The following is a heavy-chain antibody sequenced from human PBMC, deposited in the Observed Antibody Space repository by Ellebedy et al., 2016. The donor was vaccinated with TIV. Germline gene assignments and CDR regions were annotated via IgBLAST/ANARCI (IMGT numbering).Heavy chain of an antibody. Sequence: MPSETLSLTCSVSGGSINNTNSYWGWIRQSPGKGLEWLGPIYNVGSTVYSPSLRGRVTLSADTSKNQFSLRLTSVTAATPAVHSCVRMTLVVVVSLGYFDFWGQGALVTVST. CDR1: GGSINNTNSY. D-gene: IGHD2-21*01. J-gene: IGHJ4*02. CDR3: VRMTLVVVVSLGYFDF. V-gene: IGHV4-39*01. CDR2: IYNVGST.